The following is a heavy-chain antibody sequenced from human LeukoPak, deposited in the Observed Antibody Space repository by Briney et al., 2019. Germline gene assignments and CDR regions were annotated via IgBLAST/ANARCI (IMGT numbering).Heavy chain of an antibody. CDR3: VRDSRPGGDMGLYHNFDL. J-gene: IGHJ4*02. Sequence: GRSLKLSCAASGFSFSSYGVHWVRQTPGKGLEWVAEISKDGSSKYYADSVKGRFTISRDNSKNSLDLQMNRLRGDDTALYFCVRDSRPGGDMGLYHNFDLWGLGTLVTVSS. D-gene: IGHD3-16*01. CDR2: ISKDGSSK. V-gene: IGHV3-30-3*01. CDR1: GFSFSSYG.